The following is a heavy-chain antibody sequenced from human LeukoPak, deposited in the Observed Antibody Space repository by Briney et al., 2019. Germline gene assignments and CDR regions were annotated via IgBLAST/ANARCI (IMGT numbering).Heavy chain of an antibody. D-gene: IGHD4-23*01. CDR3: ARVPGVVTTVDY. J-gene: IGHJ4*02. Sequence: SETLSLTCTVSGGSISSGSYYWSWIRQPAGKGLEWIGRIYTSGSTNYNPSLKSRVTISVDTSKNQFSLKLSSVTAADTAVYYCARVPGVVTTVDYWGQGTLVTVSS. CDR2: IYTSGST. V-gene: IGHV4-61*02. CDR1: GGSISSGSYY.